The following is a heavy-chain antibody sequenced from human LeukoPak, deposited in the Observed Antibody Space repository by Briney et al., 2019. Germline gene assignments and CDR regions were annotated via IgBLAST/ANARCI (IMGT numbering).Heavy chain of an antibody. CDR1: GFTFSDYW. D-gene: IGHD3-9*01. Sequence: GSLRLSCAASGFTFSDYWMHWIRQAPGKGLEWVGEINHSGGTNYNPSLKSRVSTSMDTSRSQFSLQLTSVTAADTAVYYCSSSLPGGGDIWGQGTLVIVSS. CDR3: SSSLPGGGDI. J-gene: IGHJ4*02. V-gene: IGHV4-34*01. CDR2: INHSGGT.